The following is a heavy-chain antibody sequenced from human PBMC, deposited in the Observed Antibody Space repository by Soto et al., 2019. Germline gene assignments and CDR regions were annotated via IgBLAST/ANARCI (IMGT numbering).Heavy chain of an antibody. CDR1: GFTFSSFG. CDR2: IWNDGTNK. Sequence: GGSLRLSCAASGFTFSSFGMHWVRQAPGKGLEWVAIIWNDGTNKYYADSVKGRFTISRDNSKNTLDLQMNSLTAGDTAMYYCARDGCTATVCYYAFDIWGQGTMVTVSS. V-gene: IGHV3-33*01. CDR3: ARDGCTATVCYYAFDI. J-gene: IGHJ3*02. D-gene: IGHD2-8*02.